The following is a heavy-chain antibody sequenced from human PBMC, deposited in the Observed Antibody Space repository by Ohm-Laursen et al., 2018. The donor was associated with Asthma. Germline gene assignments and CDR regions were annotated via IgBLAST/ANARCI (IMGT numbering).Heavy chain of an antibody. CDR1: GFTFSDYY. D-gene: IGHD1-26*01. CDR2: ISSSGSTI. J-gene: IGHJ4*02. Sequence: GSLRLPCTASGFTFSDYYMSWIRQAPGKGLEWVSYISSSGSTIYYADSVKGRFTISRDNAKNSLFLQMNSLRAEDTAVFYCAKQVGATIGYFDYWGQGTLVTVSS. V-gene: IGHV3-11*01. CDR3: AKQVGATIGYFDY.